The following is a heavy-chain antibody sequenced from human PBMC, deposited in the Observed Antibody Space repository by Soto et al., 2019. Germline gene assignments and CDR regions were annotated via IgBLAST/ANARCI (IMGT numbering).Heavy chain of an antibody. D-gene: IGHD6-13*01. J-gene: IGHJ4*02. CDR3: ARWDNIAAAATYYFDY. Sequence: PGGSLRLSCAASGFTFSSYAMSWVRQAPGKGLEWVSAISGSGGSTYYADSVKGRFTISRDNSKNTLYLQMNSLRAEDTAVYYCARWDNIAAAATYYFDYWGQGTLVTVSS. V-gene: IGHV3-23*01. CDR1: GFTFSSYA. CDR2: ISGSGGST.